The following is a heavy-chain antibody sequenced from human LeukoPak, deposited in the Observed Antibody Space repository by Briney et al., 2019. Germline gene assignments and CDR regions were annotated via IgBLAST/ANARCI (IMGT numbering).Heavy chain of an antibody. D-gene: IGHD3-22*01. CDR1: GFTFSSYW. J-gene: IGHJ4*02. V-gene: IGHV3-74*01. CDR2: IKGDGGST. Sequence: GGSLRLSCAASGFTFSSYWMHWVRHTPGKGLVWVSRIKGDGGSTSYADSVKGRFTISRDNAKNTLYLQMNSLRAEDTAVYYCAKDPGYYYDSCGYYHHWGQGTLVTVSS. CDR3: AKDPGYYYDSCGYYHH.